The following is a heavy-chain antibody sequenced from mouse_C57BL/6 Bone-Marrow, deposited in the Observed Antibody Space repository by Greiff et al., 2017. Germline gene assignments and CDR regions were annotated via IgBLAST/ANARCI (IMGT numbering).Heavy chain of an antibody. Sequence: VEPGASVKMSCKASGYTFTDYNMHWVKQSHGQSLERIGYINPNNGGTSYNQKFNDKAKFTVNKSSSTASMELRSLTSENSAVYYCARSGSNYSYYFDYWGQGTTLTVSS. CDR1: GYTFTDYN. D-gene: IGHD2-5*01. CDR3: ARSGSNYSYYFDY. CDR2: INPNNGGT. J-gene: IGHJ2*01. V-gene: IGHV1-22*01.